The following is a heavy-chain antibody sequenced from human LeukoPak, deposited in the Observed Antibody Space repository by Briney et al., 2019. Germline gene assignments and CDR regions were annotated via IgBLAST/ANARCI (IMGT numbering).Heavy chain of an antibody. J-gene: IGHJ4*02. CDR3: ARGNYFDY. CDR1: GFTFSSYS. V-gene: IGHV3-21*01. D-gene: IGHD3-10*01. CDR2: ISTTTYT. Sequence: GGSLRLSCAASGFTFSSYSMHWVRQAPGKGLEWVSSISTTTYTYYADSVKGRFTISRDNAKNSLCLQMNSLRAEDTGVYYCARGNYFDYWGQGTLVTVSS.